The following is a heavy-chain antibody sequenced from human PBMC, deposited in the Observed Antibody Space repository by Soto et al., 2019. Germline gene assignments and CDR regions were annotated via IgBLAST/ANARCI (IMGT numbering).Heavy chain of an antibody. Sequence: PGGSLRLSCAASGVTFINYDMSWVRQAPGKGLEWISSISSRGDITFYADSVKGRFTISRDNSRNTVYLQMTSLRAEDTATYYCPKDLSRRNVYDYWAQGTLVTVSS. CDR2: ISSRGDIT. V-gene: IGHV3-23*01. D-gene: IGHD2-8*01. J-gene: IGHJ4*02. CDR1: GVTFINYD. CDR3: PKDLSRRNVYDY.